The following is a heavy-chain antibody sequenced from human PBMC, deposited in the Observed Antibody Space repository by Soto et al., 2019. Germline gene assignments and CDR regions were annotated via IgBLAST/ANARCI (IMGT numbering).Heavy chain of an antibody. CDR3: ARFAQEANPKVGSWYYFDY. J-gene: IGHJ4*02. Sequence: KPSETLSLTCTVSGGSISSGGYFWSWVRQHPGKGLEWIGNIYYSRRTYYNPSLKSRVTISVDTSKNQFSLNLSSVTAADTAVYYCARFAQEANPKVGSWYYFDYWGQGTRVTVYS. D-gene: IGHD6-13*01. CDR2: IYYSRRT. V-gene: IGHV4-31*03. CDR1: GGSISSGGYF.